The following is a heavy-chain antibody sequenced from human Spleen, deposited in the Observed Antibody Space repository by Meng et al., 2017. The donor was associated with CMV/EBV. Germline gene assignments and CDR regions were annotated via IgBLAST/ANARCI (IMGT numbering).Heavy chain of an antibody. CDR3: AKDRLAVPGPGLGV. V-gene: IGHV3-23*03. CDR1: GFSFSGYA. Sequence: GGSLRLSCAAAGFSFSGYAMNWVRQAPGKGLEWVSVIYSGGTGSYYADSVKGRFTISRDNSKNTLYLQMNNLRAEDTVVYYCAKDRLAVPGPGLGVWGQGTTVTVSS. D-gene: IGHD6-19*01. CDR2: IYSGGTGS. J-gene: IGHJ6*02.